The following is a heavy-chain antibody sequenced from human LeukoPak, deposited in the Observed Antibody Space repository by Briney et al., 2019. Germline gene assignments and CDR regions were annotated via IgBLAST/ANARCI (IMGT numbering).Heavy chain of an antibody. CDR2: ISGSGDST. V-gene: IGHV3-23*01. CDR3: AKWAVAGYAFFDY. Sequence: GGSLRLSCAASGFSFSNYGMSWFRQAPGKGLEWVSAISGSGDSTYYADSVKGRFTISRDNSKNTLYLQMNSLRAEDTAVYYCAKWAVAGYAFFDYWGQGTLVTVSS. J-gene: IGHJ4*02. CDR1: GFSFSNYG. D-gene: IGHD6-19*01.